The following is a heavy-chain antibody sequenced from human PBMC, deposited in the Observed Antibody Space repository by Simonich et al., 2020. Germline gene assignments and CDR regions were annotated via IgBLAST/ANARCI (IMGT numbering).Heavy chain of an antibody. CDR2: IKREGRSK. CDR3: ARDYSNYDAFDI. V-gene: IGHV3-74*01. J-gene: IGHJ3*02. Sequence: EVQLVESGGGLVQPGGSLRLSCAASGFTFSSYWMHWVRQAPGKGLGGVLGIKREGRSKSYTDSGKGRFTISRDNAKNTLYLQMNSLRAEDTAVYYCARDYSNYDAFDIWGQGTMVTVSS. CDR1: GFTFSSYW. D-gene: IGHD4-4*01.